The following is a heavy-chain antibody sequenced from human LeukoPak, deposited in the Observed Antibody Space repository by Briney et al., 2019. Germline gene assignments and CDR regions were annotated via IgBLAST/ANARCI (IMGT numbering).Heavy chain of an antibody. J-gene: IGHJ5*02. CDR1: GGSFSGYY. D-gene: IGHD3-9*01. V-gene: IGHV4-34*01. Sequence: PSETLSLTCAVYGGSFSGYYWSWIRQPPGKGLEWIGEINHSGSTNYNPSLKSRVTISVDTSKNQFSLKLSSVTAADTAVYYCARGCLGLRYFDWLLKTPNWFDPLGQGTLVTVSS. CDR3: ARGCLGLRYFDWLLKTPNWFDP. CDR2: INHSGST.